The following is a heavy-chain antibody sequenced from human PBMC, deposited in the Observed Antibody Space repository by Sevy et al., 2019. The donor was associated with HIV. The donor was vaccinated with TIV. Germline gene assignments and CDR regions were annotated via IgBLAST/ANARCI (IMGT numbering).Heavy chain of an antibody. J-gene: IGHJ6*02. Sequence: GGSLRLSCAASGFTFSSYNMNWVRQAPGKGLEWVSSITSTSDYIYYGDSLKGRCTISRDNAKTLLYLQMNSLRAEDTAGYYCARGTPPFYGMDVWGQGTTVTVSS. CDR2: ITSTSDYI. V-gene: IGHV3-21*06. CDR3: ARGTPPFYGMDV. CDR1: GFTFSSYN.